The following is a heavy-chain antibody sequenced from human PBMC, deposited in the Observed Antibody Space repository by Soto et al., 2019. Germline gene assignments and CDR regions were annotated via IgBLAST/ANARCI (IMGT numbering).Heavy chain of an antibody. D-gene: IGHD6-19*01. CDR3: VQTTGWPGFDF. Sequence: GGSLRLSCAALGFTFSSYAMSWVRQAPGKGLEWVSAISGSGDSAYYADSVRGRFTISRDNSKDTLYVQMNSLRAEDTAVYYCVQTTGWPGFDFWGQGTLVTVSS. CDR2: ISGSGDSA. CDR1: GFTFSSYA. V-gene: IGHV3-23*01. J-gene: IGHJ4*02.